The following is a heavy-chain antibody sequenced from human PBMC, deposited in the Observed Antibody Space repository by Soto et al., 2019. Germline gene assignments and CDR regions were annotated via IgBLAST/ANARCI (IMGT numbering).Heavy chain of an antibody. CDR1: GGTFSSYA. CDR3: AGAPGWYSSGWYYFDY. J-gene: IGHJ4*02. Sequence: QVQLVQSGAEVKKPGSSVKVSCKASGGTFSSYAISWVRQAPGQGLEWMGGIIPIFGTANYAQKFQGRVTITADESTSTAYMGLSSLRFEDTAVYYCAGAPGWYSSGWYYFDYWGQGTLVTVSS. D-gene: IGHD6-19*01. V-gene: IGHV1-69*12. CDR2: IIPIFGTA.